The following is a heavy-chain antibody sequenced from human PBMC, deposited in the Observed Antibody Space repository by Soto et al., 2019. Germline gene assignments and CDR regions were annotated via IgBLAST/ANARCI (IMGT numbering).Heavy chain of an antibody. Sequence: GISVEVSCTAWGGTVSSYAISWVRQAHGQVLEWMGGIIPIFGTANYAQKFQGRVTMTRDTSISTAYMELSRLRSDDTAVYYCARGRAYYDFWSAKPFDYWGQGTLVTVSS. CDR1: GGTVSSYA. CDR3: ARGRAYYDFWSAKPFDY. V-gene: IGHV1-69*05. J-gene: IGHJ4*02. CDR2: IIPIFGTA. D-gene: IGHD3-3*01.